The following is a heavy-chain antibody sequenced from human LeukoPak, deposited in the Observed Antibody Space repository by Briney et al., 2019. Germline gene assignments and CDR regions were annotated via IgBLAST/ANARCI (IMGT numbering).Heavy chain of an antibody. J-gene: IGHJ4*02. CDR3: ATRTPMYYYDSRGYYDY. CDR1: GGSFSGYY. D-gene: IGHD3-22*01. Sequence: PSETLSLTCAVYGGSFSGYYWSWIRQPPGKGLEWIGEINHSGSTNYNPSLKSRVTISVDTSKNQFSLKLSSVTAADTAVYYCATRTPMYYYDSRGYYDYWGQGTLVTVSS. CDR2: INHSGST. V-gene: IGHV4-34*01.